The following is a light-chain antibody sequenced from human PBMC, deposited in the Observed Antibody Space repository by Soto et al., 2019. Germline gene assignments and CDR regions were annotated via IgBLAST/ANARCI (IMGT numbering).Light chain of an antibody. Sequence: EIVLTQSPDTLSLSPGERATLSCRASQSVSSSYLAWYQQKPGQAPRLLIYAASRRATGIPDRFSGSGSGTDFTLTISTLEPEDFAVYYCHHYGSSRWTFGQGTKVEIK. J-gene: IGKJ1*01. CDR1: QSVSSSY. CDR3: HHYGSSRWT. CDR2: AAS. V-gene: IGKV3-20*01.